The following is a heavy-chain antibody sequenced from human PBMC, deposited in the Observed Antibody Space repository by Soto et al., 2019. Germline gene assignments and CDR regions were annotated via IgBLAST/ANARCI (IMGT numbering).Heavy chain of an antibody. V-gene: IGHV4-59*12. J-gene: IGHJ4*02. Sequence: SETLSLTCTVSGGSISSYYWSWIRQPPGKGLEWIGYIYYSESTNYNPSLKSRVTISVDTSKNQFSLKLSSVTAADTAVYYCARDLSVGFGESLWGQGTLVTVSS. D-gene: IGHD3-10*01. CDR1: GGSISSYY. CDR3: ARDLSVGFGESL. CDR2: IYYSEST.